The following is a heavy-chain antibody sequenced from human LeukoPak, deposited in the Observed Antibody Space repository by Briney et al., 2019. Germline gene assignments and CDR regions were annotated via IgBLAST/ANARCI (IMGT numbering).Heavy chain of an antibody. J-gene: IGHJ4*02. CDR2: ISDDST. CDR3: AREAEEAFDY. V-gene: IGHV3-23*01. CDR1: GFTFSSFA. Sequence: PGGSLRLSCAASGFTFSSFAMSWVRQAPGKGLEWVSVISDDSTYYADSVKGRFTISRDNAKNSLYLQMNRLRAEDTAVYFCAREAEEAFDYWGQGTLVTVSS.